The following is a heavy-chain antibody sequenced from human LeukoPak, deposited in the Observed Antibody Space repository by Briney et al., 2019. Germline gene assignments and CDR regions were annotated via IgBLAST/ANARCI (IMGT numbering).Heavy chain of an antibody. D-gene: IGHD5-24*01. J-gene: IGHJ4*02. Sequence: SETLSLTCAVYGESFSGYYWSWIRQTPGKGLEWIGEINHSGSINYSPSLKSRVTISVDTSKNQFSLKLSSVTAADTAVYYCARVLNSGTPMALGYFDYWGQGTLVTVSS. CDR2: INHSGSI. CDR3: ARVLNSGTPMALGYFDY. CDR1: GESFSGYY. V-gene: IGHV4-34*01.